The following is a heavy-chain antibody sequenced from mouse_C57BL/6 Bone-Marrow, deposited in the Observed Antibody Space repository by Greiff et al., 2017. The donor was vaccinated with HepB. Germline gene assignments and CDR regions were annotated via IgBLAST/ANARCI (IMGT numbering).Heavy chain of an antibody. V-gene: IGHV1-81*01. CDR2: IYPRSGNT. CDR1: GYTFTSYG. J-gene: IGHJ4*01. Sequence: QVQLQQSGAELARPGASVKLSCKASGYTFTSYGISWVKQRTGQGLEWIGEIYPRSGNTYYNEKFKGKATLTADKSSSTAYMQLNSLTSEDSAVYFCATLYDGPSYYYAMDYWGQGTSVTVSS. D-gene: IGHD2-3*01. CDR3: ATLYDGPSYYYAMDY.